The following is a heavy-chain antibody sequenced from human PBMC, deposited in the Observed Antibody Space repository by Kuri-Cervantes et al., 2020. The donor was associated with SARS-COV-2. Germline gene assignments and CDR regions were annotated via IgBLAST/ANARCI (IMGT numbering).Heavy chain of an antibody. Sequence: ASVKVSCKASGYTFTGYYMHWVRQAPGQGLEWMGWINPNSGGTNYAQKFQGRVTMTRDTSISTAYMELSRLRSDDTAVYYCASPRPYYYDSSGYYYEELDYWGQGTLVTVSS. D-gene: IGHD3-22*01. J-gene: IGHJ4*02. CDR1: GYTFTGYY. V-gene: IGHV1-2*02. CDR3: ASPRPYYYDSSGYYYEELDY. CDR2: INPNSGGT.